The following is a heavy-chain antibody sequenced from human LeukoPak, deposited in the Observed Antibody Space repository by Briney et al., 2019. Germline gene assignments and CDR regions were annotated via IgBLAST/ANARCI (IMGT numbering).Heavy chain of an antibody. CDR2: MYYSGST. J-gene: IGHJ4*02. V-gene: IGHV4-39*01. CDR1: GGSISSGDYY. D-gene: IGHD5-18*01. CDR3: ARRWRDYSYGHYFDY. Sequence: PSETLSLTCIVSGGSISSGDYYWAWIRQPPGKGLEFIGSMYYSGSTYYNPSLKSRVRISVDTSKNQFSLKLSSVTAADTAVYYCARRWRDYSYGHYFDYWGQGTLVTVSS.